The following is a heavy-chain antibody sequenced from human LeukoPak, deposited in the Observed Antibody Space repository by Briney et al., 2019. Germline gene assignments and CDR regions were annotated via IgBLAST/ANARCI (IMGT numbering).Heavy chain of an antibody. CDR3: ARWVTAYCSGGSCYSGAKFDY. CDR2: IKHSGST. J-gene: IGHJ4*02. Sequence: SETLSLTCAVYGGSFSGYYWSWIRQPPGKGLEWIWEIKHSGSTNYNPSLKSRVTISVDTSKNQFSLKLSSVTAADTAVYYCARWVTAYCSGGSCYSGAKFDYWGQGTLVTVSS. V-gene: IGHV4-34*01. D-gene: IGHD2-15*01. CDR1: GGSFSGYY.